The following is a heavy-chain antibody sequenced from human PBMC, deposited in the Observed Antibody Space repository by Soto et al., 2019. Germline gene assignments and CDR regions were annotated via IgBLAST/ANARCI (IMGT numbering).Heavy chain of an antibody. CDR1: GGSFSGYF. J-gene: IGHJ4*02. Sequence: PSETLSLTCAVYGGSFSGYFWSWIRQPPGKGLEWIGEINHSGSTNYNPSLKSRVTISIDTSKNQFSPKLSSVTAADTAVYYCARGGGYSGYLGGYWGQGTLVTVSS. CDR3: ARGGGYSGYLGGY. CDR2: INHSGST. V-gene: IGHV4-34*01. D-gene: IGHD5-12*01.